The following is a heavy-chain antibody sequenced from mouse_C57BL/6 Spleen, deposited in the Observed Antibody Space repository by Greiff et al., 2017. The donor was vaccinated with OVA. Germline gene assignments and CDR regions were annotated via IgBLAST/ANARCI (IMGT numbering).Heavy chain of an antibody. CDR3: ARGIYDGYYGGYFDV. CDR2: IRYDGSN. V-gene: IGHV3-6*01. Sequence: EVQLQESGPGLVKPSQSLSLTCSVTGYSITSGYYWNWIRQFPGNKLEWMGYIRYDGSNNYNPSLKNRISITRDTSKNQFFLKLNSVTTEDTATYYCARGIYDGYYGGYFDVWGTGTTVTVSS. J-gene: IGHJ1*03. CDR1: GYSITSGYY. D-gene: IGHD2-3*01.